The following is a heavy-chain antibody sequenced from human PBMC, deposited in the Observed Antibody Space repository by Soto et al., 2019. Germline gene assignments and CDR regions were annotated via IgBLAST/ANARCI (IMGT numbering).Heavy chain of an antibody. Sequence: QVQLQQWGAGLLKPSETLSLTCAVYGGSFSDYNWNWIRQSPGKGLAWIGEINHRGSINYNPSLQRRITISRDTSRNQFSLKLRSVTAADTSVYYCAAGGGFILGLMAWFDPWGKGTQVTVSS. CDR2: INHRGSI. CDR1: GGSFSDYN. V-gene: IGHV4-34*01. CDR3: AAGGGFILGLMAWFDP. D-gene: IGHD3-16*01. J-gene: IGHJ5*02.